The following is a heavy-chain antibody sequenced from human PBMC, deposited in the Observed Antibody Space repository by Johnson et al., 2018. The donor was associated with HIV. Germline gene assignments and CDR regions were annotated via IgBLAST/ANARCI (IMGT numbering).Heavy chain of an antibody. CDR1: GFTFSSYA. D-gene: IGHD6-13*01. Sequence: QVQLVESGGGVVQPGRSLRLSCAASGFTFSSYAMHWVRQAPGKGLEWVAVISYDGSNKYYADSVKGRFTISRDNSKNTLYLQMNSLRVEDTAVYYCVRDRRSSSLDAFDIWGQGTMVTVSS. CDR3: VRDRRSSSLDAFDI. CDR2: ISYDGSNK. J-gene: IGHJ3*02. V-gene: IGHV3-30-3*01.